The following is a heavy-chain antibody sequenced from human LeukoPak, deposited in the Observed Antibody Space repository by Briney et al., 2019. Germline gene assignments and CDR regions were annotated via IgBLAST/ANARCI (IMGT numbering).Heavy chain of an antibody. CDR1: GGSISSYY. CDR2: IYYSGST. J-gene: IGHJ4*02. D-gene: IGHD6-13*01. CDR3: ARGRHSSSWSDFDY. Sequence: PSETLSLTCTVSGGSISSYYWSWIRQPPGKGLEWIGYIYYSGSTNYNPSLKSRVTISVDTSKNQFSLKLSSVTAADTAVYYCARGRHSSSWSDFDYWGQGTLVTVSS. V-gene: IGHV4-59*01.